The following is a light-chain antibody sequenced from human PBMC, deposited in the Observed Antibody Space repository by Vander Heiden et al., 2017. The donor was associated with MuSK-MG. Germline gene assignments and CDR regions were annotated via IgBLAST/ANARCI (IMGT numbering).Light chain of an antibody. V-gene: IGKV1-8*01. Sequence: ALRPTQSPSSFSASTGDIAIICCRTSQGISSYLARYQQQPGKAPKLLFDAASTLQRGVPSRFGGSGSGTDFTLTISCLQSEDFATYYCQQYYSYPRTFGQGTKVEIK. CDR1: QGISSY. CDR2: AAS. CDR3: QQYYSYPRT. J-gene: IGKJ1*01.